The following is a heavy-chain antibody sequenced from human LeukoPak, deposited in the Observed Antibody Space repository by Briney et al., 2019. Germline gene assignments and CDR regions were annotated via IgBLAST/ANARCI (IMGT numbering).Heavy chain of an antibody. CDR1: GFTFSSYA. J-gene: IGHJ4*01. Sequence: PGGSLRLSCAASGFTFSSYAMSWVRQAPGKGLEWVSAISGSGGSTYYADSVKGRFTISRDNSRDTLYLQMNSLRAEDTAVYYCAKGYSDYVWGSYYFDYWGHGTLVTVSS. V-gene: IGHV3-23*01. CDR3: AKGYSDYVWGSYYFDY. CDR2: ISGSGGST. D-gene: IGHD3-16*01.